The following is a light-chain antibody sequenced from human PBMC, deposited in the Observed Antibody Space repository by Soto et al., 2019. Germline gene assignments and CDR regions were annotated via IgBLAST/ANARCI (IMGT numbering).Light chain of an antibody. CDR1: ISDVGGYAY. Sequence: QSLLAQPASGTGSPGQSSNIPCTGSISDVGGYAYVSWYQPHPDKAPQFMIYEVSNRPSGVSNRFSGSKSGNKASLTISGLQAEDEADYYCTSYTTTSTHVLGTGTKVTLL. CDR3: TSYTTTSTHV. J-gene: IGLJ1*01. CDR2: EVS. V-gene: IGLV2-14*01.